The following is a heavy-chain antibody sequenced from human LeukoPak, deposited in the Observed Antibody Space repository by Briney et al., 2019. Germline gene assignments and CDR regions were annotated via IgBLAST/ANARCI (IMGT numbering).Heavy chain of an antibody. CDR2: IKQDGSEK. CDR3: AKADCSSTSCYTGSAFDI. CDR1: GFTFSTYW. J-gene: IGHJ3*02. D-gene: IGHD2-2*02. Sequence: GGSLRLSCAASGFTFSTYWMNWVRQAPGKGLEWVANIKQDGSEKYYVDSVKGRFTISRDNAKNSLYLQMNSLRVEDTAVYYCAKADCSSTSCYTGSAFDIWGQGTMVTVSS. V-gene: IGHV3-7*01.